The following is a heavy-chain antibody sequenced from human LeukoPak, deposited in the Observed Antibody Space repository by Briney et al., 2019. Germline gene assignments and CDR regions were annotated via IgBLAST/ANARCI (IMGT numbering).Heavy chain of an antibody. CDR1: GFIFSKNG. D-gene: IGHD4-23*01. J-gene: IGHJ4*02. V-gene: IGHV3-33*01. CDR3: ARDCASVATLSSGLCGFWDE. Sequence: GGSLRLSCAASGFIFSKNGIHWVRQAPGKGLEWVAIIWRDGSRAYYADSVKGRFTISRDNSKNMAYLQMNSLRAEDTAVYYCARDCASVATLSSGLCGFWDEWGQGTLVTVSS. CDR2: IWRDGSRA.